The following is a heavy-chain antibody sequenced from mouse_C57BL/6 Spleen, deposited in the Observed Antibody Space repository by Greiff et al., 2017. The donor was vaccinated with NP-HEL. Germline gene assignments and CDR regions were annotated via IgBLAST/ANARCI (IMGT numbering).Heavy chain of an antibody. J-gene: IGHJ2*01. CDR1: GFTFSSYT. D-gene: IGHD2-3*01. Sequence: EVKVVESGGGLVKPGGSLKLSCAASGFTFSSYTMSWVRQTPEKRLEWVATISGGGGNTYYPDSVKGRFTISRDNAKNTLYLQRSSLRSEDTAVYYCARRGGLLPYFDYWGQGTTLTVSS. CDR3: ARRGGLLPYFDY. V-gene: IGHV5-9*04. CDR2: ISGGGGNT.